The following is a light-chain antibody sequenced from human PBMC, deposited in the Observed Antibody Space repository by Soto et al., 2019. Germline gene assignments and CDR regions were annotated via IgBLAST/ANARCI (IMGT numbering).Light chain of an antibody. CDR3: SSYTSSSNLV. Sequence: QSALTQPASVSGSPGQSITISCTGTNNDVGLYNSVSWYQQHPGKAPKLIIFEVNNRPSGVSSRLSGSKSGNTASLTISGLQAEDEADYYCSSYTSSSNLVFGGGTKLTVL. J-gene: IGLJ2*01. CDR1: NNDVGLYNS. CDR2: EVN. V-gene: IGLV2-14*01.